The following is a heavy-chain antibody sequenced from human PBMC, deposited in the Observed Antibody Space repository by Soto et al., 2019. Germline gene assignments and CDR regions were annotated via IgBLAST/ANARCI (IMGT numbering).Heavy chain of an antibody. V-gene: IGHV3-48*01. D-gene: IGHD1-7*01. CDR2: ISSSSSTI. CDR1: GFTFSSYS. CDR3: AVGLELPSGPKPKKYYFDY. Sequence: TVGSLRLSCAASGFTFSSYSMNWVRQAPGKGLEWVSYISSSSSTIYYADSVKGRFTISRDNAKNSLYLQMNSLRAEDTAVYYCAVGLELPSGPKPKKYYFDYWGQGTLVTVSS. J-gene: IGHJ4*02.